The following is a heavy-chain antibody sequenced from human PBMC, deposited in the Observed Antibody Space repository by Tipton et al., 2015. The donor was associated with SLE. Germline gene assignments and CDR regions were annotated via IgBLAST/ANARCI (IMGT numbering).Heavy chain of an antibody. Sequence: TLSLTCTVSGGSISSYYWSWIRQPAGKGLGWIGRIYTSGSTNYNPSPKSRVTMSVDTSKNQFSLTLSSVTAADTAVYYCARGAGEFDYWGQGTLVTVSS. V-gene: IGHV4-4*07. D-gene: IGHD7-27*01. CDR2: IYTSGST. CDR3: ARGAGEFDY. J-gene: IGHJ4*02. CDR1: GGSISSYY.